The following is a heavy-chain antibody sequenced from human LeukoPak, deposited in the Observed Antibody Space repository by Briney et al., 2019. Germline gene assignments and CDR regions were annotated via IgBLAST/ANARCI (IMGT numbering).Heavy chain of an antibody. CDR2: IIPIFGTA. V-gene: IGHV1-69*13. D-gene: IGHD2-2*03. CDR1: GSTFSSYA. Sequence: ASVKVSCKASGSTFSSYAISWVRQAPGQGLEWMGGIIPIFGTANYAQKFQGRVTITADESTSTAYMELSSLRSEDTAVYYCAREDGHCSSTSCLYYFDYWGQGTLVTVSS. J-gene: IGHJ4*02. CDR3: AREDGHCSSTSCLYYFDY.